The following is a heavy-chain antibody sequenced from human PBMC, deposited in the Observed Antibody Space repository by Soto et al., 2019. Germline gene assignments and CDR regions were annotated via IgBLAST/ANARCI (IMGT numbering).Heavy chain of an antibody. CDR1: GGSISSGAYY. J-gene: IGHJ1*01. D-gene: IGHD5-18*01. Sequence: SETLSLTCTVSGGSISSGAYYWSWIRHLPGKGLEWIGYIYYSGTTYYNPSLKSRVTISVDTSKNQFSLKLSSVTAADTAVFYCARVSRRAYIYGFIEQWGQGTLEIVSS. V-gene: IGHV4-31*03. CDR2: IYYSGTT. CDR3: ARVSRRAYIYGFIEQ.